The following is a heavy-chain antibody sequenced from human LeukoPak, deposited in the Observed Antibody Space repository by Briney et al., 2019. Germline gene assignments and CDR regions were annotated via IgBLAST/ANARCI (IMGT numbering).Heavy chain of an antibody. D-gene: IGHD3-22*01. CDR3: ARDGGVYYYDSSGSLN. Sequence: SETLSLTCTVSGYSISSGYYWGWTRQPPGKGLEWIGSIYHSGSTYYNPSLKSRVTISVDTSKNQFSLKLSSVTAADTAVYYCARDGGVYYYDSSGSLNWGQGTLVTVSS. V-gene: IGHV4-38-2*02. J-gene: IGHJ4*02. CDR1: GYSISSGYY. CDR2: IYHSGST.